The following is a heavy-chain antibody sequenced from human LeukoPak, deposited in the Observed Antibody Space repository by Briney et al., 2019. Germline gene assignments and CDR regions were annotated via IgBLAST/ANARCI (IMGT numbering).Heavy chain of an antibody. Sequence: SETLPLTCAVSGGSISSSNWWSWVRQPPGKGLEWIGEIYHSGSTNYNPSLKSRVTISVDKSKNQFSLKLSSVTAADTVVYYCARNVGVYYGSGSYDPWGQGTLVTVSS. D-gene: IGHD3-10*01. V-gene: IGHV4-4*02. J-gene: IGHJ5*02. CDR3: ARNVGVYYGSGSYDP. CDR2: IYHSGST. CDR1: GGSISSSNW.